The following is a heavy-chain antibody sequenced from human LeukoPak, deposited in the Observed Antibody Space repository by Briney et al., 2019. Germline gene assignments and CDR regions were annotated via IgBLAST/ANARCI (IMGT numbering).Heavy chain of an antibody. CDR3: ARPRGPSITIFGVVSGEFDP. CDR2: SYYSGST. Sequence: PSETLSLTCTVSGGSISSSSYYWGWIRQPPGKGLEWIGSSYYSGSTYYNPSLKSRVTISVDTSKNQFSLKLSSVTAADTAVYYCARPRGPSITIFGVVSGEFDPWGQGTLVTVSS. D-gene: IGHD3-3*01. J-gene: IGHJ5*02. CDR1: GGSISSSSYY. V-gene: IGHV4-39*01.